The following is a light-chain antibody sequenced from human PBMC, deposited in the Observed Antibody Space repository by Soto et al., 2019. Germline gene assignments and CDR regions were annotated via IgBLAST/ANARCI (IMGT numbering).Light chain of an antibody. CDR2: AAS. Sequence: EMQITQSPSSLSASVRERVTLTCRASQGIGRSLAWYQHKTGKVPQLLIYAASTLQSGVPSRFSVSGYGTDFTLTIRRLQPEEGATDDGQRYDIAPWTGGQGTKVEIK. V-gene: IGKV1-27*01. CDR1: QGIGRS. J-gene: IGKJ1*01. CDR3: QRYDIAPWT.